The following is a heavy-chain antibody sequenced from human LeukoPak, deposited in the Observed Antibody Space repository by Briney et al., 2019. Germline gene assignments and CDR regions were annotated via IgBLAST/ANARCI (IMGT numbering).Heavy chain of an antibody. CDR2: ISHSGST. J-gene: IGHJ4*02. Sequence: PSETLSLTCAVSGYSISSGCYWGWIRQPPGQGLEWIGSISHSGSTYYNSSLQSRVTILRDTSKNQVSLKLTSVTVADTAVYYCARVMTGSQFDYWGQGTLVTVSS. D-gene: IGHD2-21*01. CDR3: ARVMTGSQFDY. CDR1: GYSISSGCY. V-gene: IGHV4-38-2*01.